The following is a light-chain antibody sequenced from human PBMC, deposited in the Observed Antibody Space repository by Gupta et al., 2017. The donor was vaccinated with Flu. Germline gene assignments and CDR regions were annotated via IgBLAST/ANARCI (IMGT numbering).Light chain of an antibody. CDR3: QQSYSTPT. V-gene: IGKV1-39*01. Sequence: SPSSLSASVGDRVTITCRASQSISSYLDWYQQKPGKAPKLLIYAASSLQSGVPSRFSGSGSGTDFTLTISRLQPEDFATYYCQQSYSTPTFGQGTRLEIK. J-gene: IGKJ5*01. CDR2: AAS. CDR1: QSISSY.